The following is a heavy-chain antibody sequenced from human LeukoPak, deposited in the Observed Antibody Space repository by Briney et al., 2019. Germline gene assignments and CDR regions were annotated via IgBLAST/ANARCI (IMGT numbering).Heavy chain of an antibody. Sequence: ASVKVSCKVSGYTLTELSMHWVRQAPGKGLEWMGGFDPEDGETIYAQKFQGRVTMTEDTPTDTAYMELSSLRSEDTAVYYCATRRYSNPLVDYYYYYGMDVWGQGTTVTVSS. D-gene: IGHD4-4*01. CDR2: FDPEDGET. V-gene: IGHV1-24*01. CDR3: ATRRYSNPLVDYYYYYGMDV. CDR1: GYTLTELS. J-gene: IGHJ6*02.